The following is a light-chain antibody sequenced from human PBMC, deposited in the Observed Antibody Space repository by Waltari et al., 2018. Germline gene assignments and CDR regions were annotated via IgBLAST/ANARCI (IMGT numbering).Light chain of an antibody. CDR3: TSYAGSNILV. CDR1: SRAVAGHTF. Sequence: QSALTQPPSASGSPGPSVTIPCTGTSRAVAGHTFVSWYQQHPGKVPKLMIHEVSKRPSGVPDRFSGSKSGDTASLTVSGLQAEDEADYYCTSYAGSNILVFGGGTKLTVL. V-gene: IGLV2-8*01. J-gene: IGLJ2*01. CDR2: EVS.